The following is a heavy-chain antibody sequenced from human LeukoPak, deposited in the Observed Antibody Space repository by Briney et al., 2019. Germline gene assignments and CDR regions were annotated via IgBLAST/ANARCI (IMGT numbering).Heavy chain of an antibody. J-gene: IGHJ4*02. Sequence: SGGSLRLSCAASGFTFSSYGMHWVRQAPGKGLEWVAVIWYDGSNKYYADSVKGRFTISRDNSKNTLYLQMNSLRAEDTAVYYCARDGGIQLWLHYFDYWGQGTLVTVSS. V-gene: IGHV3-30*19. D-gene: IGHD5-18*01. CDR3: ARDGGIQLWLHYFDY. CDR1: GFTFSSYG. CDR2: IWYDGSNK.